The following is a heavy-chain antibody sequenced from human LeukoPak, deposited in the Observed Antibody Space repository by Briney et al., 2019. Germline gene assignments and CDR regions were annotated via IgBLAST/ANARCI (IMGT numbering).Heavy chain of an antibody. CDR1: GYTFTGCY. Sequence: ASVKVSCKASGYTFTGCYMHWVRQAPGQGLEWMGWINPNSGGTNYAQKFQGRVTMTRDTSISTAYMELSRLRSDDTAVYYCARDHPHSSGWDYWGQGTLVTVSS. V-gene: IGHV1-2*02. J-gene: IGHJ4*02. CDR3: ARDHPHSSGWDY. CDR2: INPNSGGT. D-gene: IGHD6-19*01.